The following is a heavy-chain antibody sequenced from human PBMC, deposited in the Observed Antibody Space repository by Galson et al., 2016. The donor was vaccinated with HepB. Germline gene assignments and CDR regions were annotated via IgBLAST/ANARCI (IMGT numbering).Heavy chain of an antibody. D-gene: IGHD3-3*01. CDR2: ISSGSSYI. CDR1: GFPFSSYA. Sequence: SLRLSCAASGFPFSSYAVHWVRQAPGKGLDWVSSISSGSSYIYYADSVKGRFTISRDNAKNSLYLQMNSLRAEDTAVYYCARLILTYDFWSHYAMDVWGKGTTVTVSS. J-gene: IGHJ6*04. V-gene: IGHV3-21*01. CDR3: ARLILTYDFWSHYAMDV.